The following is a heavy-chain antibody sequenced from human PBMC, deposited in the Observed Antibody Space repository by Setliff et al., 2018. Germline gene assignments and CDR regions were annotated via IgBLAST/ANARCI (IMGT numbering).Heavy chain of an antibody. CDR2: AYYNGDS. D-gene: IGHD3-10*01. CDR3: ARHVGTRSRGYNYYYYFMDV. Sequence: SSETLSLTCTVSGGSLSGSLRGYAVFWGWIRQSPGKELEWIGSAYYNGDSYYNPSLKSRVTMSVDTSRNQSSLHLISVTAADTAVYYCARHVGTRSRGYNYYYYFMDVWGKGTTVTVSS. CDR1: GGSLSGSLRGYAVF. V-gene: IGHV4-39*01. J-gene: IGHJ6*03.